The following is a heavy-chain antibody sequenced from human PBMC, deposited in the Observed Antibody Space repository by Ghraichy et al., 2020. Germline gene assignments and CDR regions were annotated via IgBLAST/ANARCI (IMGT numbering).Heavy chain of an antibody. V-gene: IGHV4-39*01. CDR1: GGSISSSSYY. D-gene: IGHD2-15*01. J-gene: IGHJ6*02. Sequence: SETLSLTCTVSGGSISSSSYYWGWIRQPPGKGLEWIGSIYYSGSTYYNPSLKSRVTISVDTSKNQFSLKLSSVTAADTAVYYCASRTCSGGSCYGKSGGPGDYYGMDVWGQGTTVTVSS. CDR3: ASRTCSGGSCYGKSGGPGDYYGMDV. CDR2: IYYSGST.